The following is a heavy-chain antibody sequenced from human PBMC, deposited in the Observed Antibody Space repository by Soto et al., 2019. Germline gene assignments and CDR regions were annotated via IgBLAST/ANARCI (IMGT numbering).Heavy chain of an antibody. V-gene: IGHV3-48*03. Sequence: GRSLRLSCAASRITFSSYEITWVRQAPGKGMKWLSYLITSGSTIYYADSLNGRCTISSDNAKNSLYLQMNSLRAEDTAVYYCARDLEGNDAFDIWGQGTMVTVSS. J-gene: IGHJ3*02. D-gene: IGHD1-1*01. CDR1: RITFSSYE. CDR2: LITSGSTI. CDR3: ARDLEGNDAFDI.